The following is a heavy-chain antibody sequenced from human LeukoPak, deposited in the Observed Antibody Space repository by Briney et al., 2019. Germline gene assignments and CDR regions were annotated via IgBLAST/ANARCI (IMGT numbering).Heavy chain of an antibody. CDR3: ARQGCSSTSGRGYYCYYFDY. Sequence: SETLSLTCTVSGGSISSSSYYWGWIRQPPGKGLEWIGSVYYSGSTYYNPSLKSRVTISVDTSKNQFSLKLSSVTAADTAVYYCARQGCSSTSGRGYYCYYFDYWGQGTLVTVSS. CDR1: GGSISSSSYY. D-gene: IGHD2-2*01. J-gene: IGHJ4*02. V-gene: IGHV4-39*01. CDR2: VYYSGST.